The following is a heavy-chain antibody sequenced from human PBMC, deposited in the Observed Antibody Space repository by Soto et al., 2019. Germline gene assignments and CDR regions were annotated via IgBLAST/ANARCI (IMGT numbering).Heavy chain of an antibody. V-gene: IGHV1-2*04. CDR2: INPNSGGT. CDR3: ARGERDIVVVPAAPGFDP. Sequence: ASVKVSCKASGYTFTGYYMHWVRQAPGQGLEWMGWINPNSGGTNYAQKFQGWVTMTRDTSISTAYMELSRLRSDDTAVYYCARGERDIVVVPAAPGFDPWGQGTLVTVSS. D-gene: IGHD2-2*01. J-gene: IGHJ5*02. CDR1: GYTFTGYY.